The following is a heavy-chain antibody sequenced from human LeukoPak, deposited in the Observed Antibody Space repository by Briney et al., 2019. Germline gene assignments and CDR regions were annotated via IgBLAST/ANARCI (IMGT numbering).Heavy chain of an antibody. CDR2: ISYDGSNK. V-gene: IGHV3-30-3*01. Sequence: GGSLRLSCAASGFTFSSYAMHWVRQAPGKGLEWVAVISYDGSNKYYADSVKGRFTISRDNSKNTLYLQMNSLRAEDTAVYYCARDHRYYYGMDVWGQGTTVTVSS. J-gene: IGHJ6*02. CDR3: ARDHRYYYGMDV. CDR1: GFTFSSYA.